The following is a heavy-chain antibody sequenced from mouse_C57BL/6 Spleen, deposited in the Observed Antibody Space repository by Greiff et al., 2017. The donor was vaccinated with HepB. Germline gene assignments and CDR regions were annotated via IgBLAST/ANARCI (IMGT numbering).Heavy chain of an antibody. CDR2: ISSGSSTI. CDR1: GFTFSDYG. J-gene: IGHJ4*01. V-gene: IGHV5-17*01. Sequence: DVQLVESGGGLVKPGGSLKLSCAASGFTFSDYGMHWVRQAPEKGLEWVAYISSGSSTIYYADTVKGRFTISRDNAKNTLFLQMTSLRSEDTAMYYCARGEDYYGSSYNYAMDYWGQGTSVTVSS. D-gene: IGHD1-1*01. CDR3: ARGEDYYGSSYNYAMDY.